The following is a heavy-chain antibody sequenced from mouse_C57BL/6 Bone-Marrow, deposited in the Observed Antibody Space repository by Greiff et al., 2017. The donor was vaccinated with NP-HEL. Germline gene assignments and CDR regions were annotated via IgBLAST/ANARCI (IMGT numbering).Heavy chain of an antibody. Sequence: EVKVVESGGGLVKPGGSLKLSCAASGFTFSSYAMSWVRQTSEKRLEWVATISDGGSYTYYPDNVKGRFTISRDNAKNNLYLQMSHLKSEDTAMYYCAIYYDGKAWFAYWGQGTLVTVSA. CDR2: ISDGGSYT. CDR1: GFTFSSYA. V-gene: IGHV5-4*03. CDR3: AIYYDGKAWFAY. J-gene: IGHJ3*01. D-gene: IGHD1-1*01.